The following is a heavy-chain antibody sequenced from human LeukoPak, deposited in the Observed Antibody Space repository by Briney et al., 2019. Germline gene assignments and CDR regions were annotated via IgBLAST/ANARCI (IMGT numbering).Heavy chain of an antibody. D-gene: IGHD1-26*01. CDR3: ARGRYSGSYYDY. CDR1: GFIFTNFA. V-gene: IGHV3-30*04. J-gene: IGHJ4*02. CDR2: ISNDERNK. Sequence: GRSLRLSCAASGFIFTNFAMHWVRQAPGKGLEWVAVISNDERNKYYAESVKGRFTISRDNSNSMVYLQMTSLRAEDTAVYYCARGRYSGSYYDYWGQGTLVTVSS.